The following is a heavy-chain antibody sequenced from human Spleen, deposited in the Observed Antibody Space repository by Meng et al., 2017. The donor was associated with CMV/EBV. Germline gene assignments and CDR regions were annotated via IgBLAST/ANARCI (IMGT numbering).Heavy chain of an antibody. CDR1: GFTFSDYF. CDR3: ARAGWLQLSYFDC. Sequence: ASGFTFSDYFITWIRQAQGKGLEWVSYISNSGTIIYYADYVRGRLTISRDNAENSLYLQMNSLRAEDTAVYYCARAGWLQLSYFDCWGQGTLVTVSS. J-gene: IGHJ4*02. D-gene: IGHD5-24*01. V-gene: IGHV3-11*01. CDR2: ISNSGTII.